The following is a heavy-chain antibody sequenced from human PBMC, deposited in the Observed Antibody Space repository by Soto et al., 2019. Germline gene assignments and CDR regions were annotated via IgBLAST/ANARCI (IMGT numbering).Heavy chain of an antibody. Sequence: ASVKVSCKVSGYTLTELSMHWVRQAPGKGLEWMGGFDPEDGETIYAQKFQGRVTMTEDTSTDTAYMELSSLRSEDTAVYYCARDYCRGCSCYPGLRFDYWGQGTLVTVSS. CDR3: ARDYCRGCSCYPGLRFDY. V-gene: IGHV1-24*01. CDR1: GYTLTELS. CDR2: FDPEDGET. J-gene: IGHJ4*02. D-gene: IGHD2-15*01.